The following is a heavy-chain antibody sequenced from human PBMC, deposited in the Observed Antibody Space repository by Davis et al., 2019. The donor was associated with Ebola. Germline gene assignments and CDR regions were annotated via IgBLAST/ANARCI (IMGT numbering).Heavy chain of an antibody. D-gene: IGHD3-16*02. Sequence: GESLKISCKGSGYSFTSYGISWVRQAPGQGLEWMGWISAYNGNTNYAQKLQGRVTMTTDTSTSTAYMELRSLRYDDTAVYYCARQLRLGELSLYEVWGQGTLVTVSS. CDR2: ISAYNGNT. CDR3: ARQLRLGELSLYEV. CDR1: GYSFTSYG. V-gene: IGHV1-18*01. J-gene: IGHJ4*02.